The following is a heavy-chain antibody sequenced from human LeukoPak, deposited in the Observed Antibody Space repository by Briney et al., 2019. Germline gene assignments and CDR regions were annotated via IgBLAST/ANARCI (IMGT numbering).Heavy chain of an antibody. J-gene: IGHJ5*02. V-gene: IGHV4-39*07. D-gene: IGHD6-13*01. CDR1: GGSISSSSYY. CDR3: ARDFSRSAAGTIHWFDP. Sequence: SETLSLTCTVSGGSISSSSYYWGWIRQPPGKGLEWIGSIYYSGSTYYNPSLKSRVTISVDTSKNQFSLKLSSVTAADTAVYYCARDFSRSAAGTIHWFDPWGQGTLVTVSS. CDR2: IYYSGST.